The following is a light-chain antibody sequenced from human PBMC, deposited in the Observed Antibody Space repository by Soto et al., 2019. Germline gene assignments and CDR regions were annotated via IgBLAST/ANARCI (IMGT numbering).Light chain of an antibody. CDR2: GAS. CDR1: ENIRTY. V-gene: IGKV1-39*01. Sequence: DIEMTQSPSSLSASVGDRVTFTCRASENIRTYLNWYQHKPGKAPNLLIYGASTLQSGVPSRFSGSGSGTDFTLTISRLQPEDFATYYCQESYSAPEFTFGGGTRWIS. CDR3: QESYSAPEFT. J-gene: IGKJ4*01.